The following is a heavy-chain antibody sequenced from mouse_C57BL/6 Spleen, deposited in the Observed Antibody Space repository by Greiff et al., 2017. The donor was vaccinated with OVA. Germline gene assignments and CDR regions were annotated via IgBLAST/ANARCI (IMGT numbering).Heavy chain of an antibody. Sequence: QVQLKQSGPELVKPGASGKLSCKASGYTFTSYDLNWVKQRPGQGLEWIGWIYPRDGSTKDNEKFKGKATLTVDTSSSTAYMELHSLTSEDSAVYFCAREEAYGSSSWFAYWGQGTLVTVSA. D-gene: IGHD1-1*01. CDR1: GYTFTSYD. J-gene: IGHJ3*01. V-gene: IGHV1-85*01. CDR3: AREEAYGSSSWFAY. CDR2: IYPRDGST.